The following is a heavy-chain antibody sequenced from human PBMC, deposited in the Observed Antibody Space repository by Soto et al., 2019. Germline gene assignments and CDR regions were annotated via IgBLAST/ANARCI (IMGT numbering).Heavy chain of an antibody. J-gene: IGHJ4*02. CDR2: ITSSSTYI. CDR1: GFTFRAYS. CDR3: ARDLLEGYGHARQPDY. V-gene: IGHV3-21*06. D-gene: IGHD5-18*01. Sequence: PGGSLRLSCVASGFTFRAYSMSWVRQAPGQGLEWVSSITSSSTYIYYTHSVEGRFTISRDDAKNSLHLQMNSLRAEDTAVYYCARDLLEGYGHARQPDYWGQGALVTVSS.